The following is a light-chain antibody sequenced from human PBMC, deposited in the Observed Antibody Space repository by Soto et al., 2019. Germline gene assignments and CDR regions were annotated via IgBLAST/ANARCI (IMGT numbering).Light chain of an antibody. V-gene: IGLV2-11*01. CDR2: DVS. Sequence: QSALTQPRSVSGSPGQSVTISCTGTSSDVGGYNYVSRYQQHPGKAPKLMIYDVSKRPSGVPDRFSGSKSGNTASLTISGLQAEDEADYYCCSYAGSSWVFGGGTKLTVL. CDR1: SSDVGGYNY. J-gene: IGLJ3*02. CDR3: CSYAGSSWV.